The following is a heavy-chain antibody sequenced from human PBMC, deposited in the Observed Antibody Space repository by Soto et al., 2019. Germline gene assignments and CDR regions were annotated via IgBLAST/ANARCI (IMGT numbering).Heavy chain of an antibody. CDR3: AAGAGYGSSWYSVC. CDR2: IITIVGTA. CDR1: GGTFSSYA. Sequence: SVKVSCKASGGTFSSYAISWARQAPGQGLEWMGGIITIVGTANYAQKFQGRGTITADESTITAYVGLSTLTSEDRGVYYCAAGAGYGSSWYSVCRDQGTLGTVGS. J-gene: IGHJ4*02. D-gene: IGHD6-13*01. V-gene: IGHV1-69*13.